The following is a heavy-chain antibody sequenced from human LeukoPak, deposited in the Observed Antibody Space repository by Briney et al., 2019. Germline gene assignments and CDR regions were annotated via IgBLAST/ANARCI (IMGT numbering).Heavy chain of an antibody. V-gene: IGHV1-2*02. CDR2: INPNSGGT. D-gene: IGHD5-18*01. CDR1: GYTFTGYY. Sequence: SVKVSCKPSGYTFTGYYMHWVRQAPGQGLQWMGWINPNSGGTNYAQKFQGRVTMTRDTSISTAYMELSRLTSDDTAVYYCARGTGEGYSYGRYFFDYWGQGTLVTVSS. CDR3: ARGTGEGYSYGRYFFDY. J-gene: IGHJ4*02.